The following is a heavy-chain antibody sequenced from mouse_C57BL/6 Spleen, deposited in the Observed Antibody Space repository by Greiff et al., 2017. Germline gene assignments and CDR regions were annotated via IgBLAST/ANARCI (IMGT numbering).Heavy chain of an antibody. V-gene: IGHV1-22*01. CDR2: INPNNGGT. Sequence: VQLQQSGPELVKPGASVKMSCKASGYTFTDYNMHWVKQSHGKSLEWIGYINPNNGGTSYNQKFKGKATLTVNKSSSTAYMELRSLTSEDSAVYDCARSDGSSYWYVDVWGTGTTVTVSS. D-gene: IGHD1-1*01. J-gene: IGHJ1*03. CDR3: ARSDGSSYWYVDV. CDR1: GYTFTDYN.